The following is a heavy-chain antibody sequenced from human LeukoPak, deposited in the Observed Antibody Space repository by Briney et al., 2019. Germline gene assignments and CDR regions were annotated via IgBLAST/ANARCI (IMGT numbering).Heavy chain of an antibody. D-gene: IGHD3-10*01. J-gene: IGHJ4*02. CDR1: GYTFTGYY. Sequence: GASVKVSCKASGYTFTGYYMHWVRRAPGQGLEWMGWINPNSGGTNYAQKFQGRVTMTRDTSISTAYMELSRLRSDDTAVYYCAETFHYYGSGSYYDYWGQGTLVTVSS. V-gene: IGHV1-2*02. CDR3: AETFHYYGSGSYYDY. CDR2: INPNSGGT.